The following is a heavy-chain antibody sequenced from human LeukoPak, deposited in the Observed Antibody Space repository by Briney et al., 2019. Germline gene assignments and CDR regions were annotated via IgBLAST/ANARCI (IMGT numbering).Heavy chain of an antibody. J-gene: IGHJ4*02. CDR1: GGSNSSGGYY. CDR2: IYYTGRT. D-gene: IGHD5-18*01. Sequence: SETLSLTCTVSGGSNSSGGYYWNWIRQLPTEGLEWIGHIYYTGRTTYNPFVKSRVSISADTSKNQFSLKLNSVTAADTAVYFCASAPLGNSFGYMAYWGQGALVTVSS. V-gene: IGHV4-31*03. CDR3: ASAPLGNSFGYMAY.